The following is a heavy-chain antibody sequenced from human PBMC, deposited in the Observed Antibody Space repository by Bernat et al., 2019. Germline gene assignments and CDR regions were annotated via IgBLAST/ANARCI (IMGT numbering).Heavy chain of an antibody. Sequence: QVQLQQWGAGLLKPSETLSLTCAVYGGSFSGYYWSWIRQPPGKGLEWIGEINPSGSTNYNPSLKSRVTISVDTSKNQFSLKLSSVTAADTAVYYCARGLGLGYDILTGYPLLGYFDYWGQGTPVTVSS. CDR3: ARGLGLGYDILTGYPLLGYFDY. D-gene: IGHD3-9*01. V-gene: IGHV4-34*01. J-gene: IGHJ4*02. CDR2: INPSGST. CDR1: GGSFSGYY.